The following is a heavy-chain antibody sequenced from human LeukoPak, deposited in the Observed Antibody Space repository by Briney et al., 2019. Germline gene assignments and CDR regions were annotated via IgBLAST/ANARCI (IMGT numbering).Heavy chain of an antibody. D-gene: IGHD3-3*01. Sequence: ASVKVSCKASGYTSTSYGISWVRQAPGQGLEWMGWISAYNGNTNYAQKLQGRVTMTTDTSTSTAYTELRSLRSDDTAVYYCARVLSTIFGVVIDHSFDIWGQGTMVTVSS. V-gene: IGHV1-18*01. CDR1: GYTSTSYG. CDR2: ISAYNGNT. J-gene: IGHJ3*02. CDR3: ARVLSTIFGVVIDHSFDI.